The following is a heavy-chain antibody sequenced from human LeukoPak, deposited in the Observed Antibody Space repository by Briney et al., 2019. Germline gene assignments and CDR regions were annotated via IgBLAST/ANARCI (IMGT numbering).Heavy chain of an antibody. D-gene: IGHD3-22*01. CDR1: GYTFTGYY. J-gene: IGHJ4*02. Sequence: GASVKVSCKASGYTFTGYYMHWVRQAPGQGLEWMGWINPNSGGTNYAQKFQGRVTMTRDTSISTAYMELSRLRSDDTAVYYCARGSYYYYDSSGYYDYWGQGTLVTVSS. CDR2: INPNSGGT. CDR3: ARGSYYYYDSSGYYDY. V-gene: IGHV1-2*02.